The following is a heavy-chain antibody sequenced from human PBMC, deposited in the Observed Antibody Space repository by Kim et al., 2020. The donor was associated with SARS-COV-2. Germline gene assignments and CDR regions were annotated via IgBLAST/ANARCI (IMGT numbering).Heavy chain of an antibody. CDR3: ATDQGNYDY. D-gene: IGHD3-10*01. CDR2: GET. Sequence: GETIYAQKFQGRVPMTEDTSTDTAYMELSSLRSEDTAVYYCATDQGNYDYWGQGTLVTVSS. J-gene: IGHJ4*02. V-gene: IGHV1-24*01.